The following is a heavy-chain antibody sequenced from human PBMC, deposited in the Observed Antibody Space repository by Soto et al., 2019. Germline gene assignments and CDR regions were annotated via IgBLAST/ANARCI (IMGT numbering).Heavy chain of an antibody. CDR1: GDTFNLYS. CDR2: VNPIVRMS. V-gene: IGHV1-69*02. D-gene: IGHD3-10*01. Sequence: QVQLVQSGAEVKRPGSSVKVSCKASGDTFNLYSINWVRQAPGLGLEWMGRVNPIVRMSNYAQKIQGRVTMTAEKSTSTAYMELSGLRSEDTAIYYCASSYGSGYRAFDYWGQGALVTVSS. J-gene: IGHJ4*02. CDR3: ASSYGSGYRAFDY.